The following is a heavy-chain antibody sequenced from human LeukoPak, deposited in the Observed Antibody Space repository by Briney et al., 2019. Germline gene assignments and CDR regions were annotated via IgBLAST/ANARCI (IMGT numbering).Heavy chain of an antibody. Sequence: GGSLRLSCAAAGFTFSHYWMSWVRQAPGKGLEWVANIKEDGSEKYYVDSVKGRFTISRDNAKNTLYLQMNSLRAEDTAVYYCAREGYEDAFDIWGQGTMVTVSS. V-gene: IGHV3-7*01. CDR2: IKEDGSEK. CDR1: GFTFSHYW. D-gene: IGHD3-3*01. J-gene: IGHJ3*02. CDR3: AREGYEDAFDI.